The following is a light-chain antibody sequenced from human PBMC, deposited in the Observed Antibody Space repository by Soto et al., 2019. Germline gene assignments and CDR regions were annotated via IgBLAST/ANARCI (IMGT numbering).Light chain of an antibody. CDR3: QHRSNWPQT. V-gene: IGKV3-11*01. Sequence: EIVLTQSPATLSLSPGERATLSCRASQSVSDSLAWFQHKPGQAPRLLIFHASSRAAGTPARFSGSGSGTDFSLTISSLEPEDFAVYYCQHRSNWPQTFAQGTRVEFK. CDR2: HAS. CDR1: QSVSDS. J-gene: IGKJ1*01.